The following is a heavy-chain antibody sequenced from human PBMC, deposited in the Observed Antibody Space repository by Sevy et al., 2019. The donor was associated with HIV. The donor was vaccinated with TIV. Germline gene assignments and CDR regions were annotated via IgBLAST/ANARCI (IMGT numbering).Heavy chain of an antibody. Sequence: GGSLRLPCAASGFTFSSYSMNWVRQAPGMGLEWVSSISISSNHIYYAESMKGRFTVSRDNAKNSLYLQMNSLRAEDTAVYYCARAPEENYDYITGSFDYWGQGTLVTVSS. CDR2: ISISSNHI. V-gene: IGHV3-21*01. J-gene: IGHJ4*02. D-gene: IGHD3-16*01. CDR1: GFTFSSYS. CDR3: ARAPEENYDYITGSFDY.